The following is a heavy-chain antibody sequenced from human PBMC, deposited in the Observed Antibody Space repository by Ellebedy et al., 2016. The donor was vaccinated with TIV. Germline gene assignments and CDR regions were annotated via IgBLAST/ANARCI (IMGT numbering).Heavy chain of an antibody. V-gene: IGHV1-18*04. CDR2: ISGYNGDT. D-gene: IGHD5/OR15-5a*01. CDR3: TRGFYEKFDP. Sequence: ASVKVSCKASGYTFTKYGISWVRQAPGQGLEWMGWISGYNGDTNYAQKFQGRVTMTIETSTNTVYMELRNLSFDDTAVYYCTRGFYEKFDPWGQGTLVTVSS. CDR1: GYTFTKYG. J-gene: IGHJ5*02.